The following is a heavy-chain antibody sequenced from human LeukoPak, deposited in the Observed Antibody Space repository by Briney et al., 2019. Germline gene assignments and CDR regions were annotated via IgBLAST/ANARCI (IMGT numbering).Heavy chain of an antibody. CDR3: AAGYSSSWYGWDAFDI. J-gene: IGHJ3*02. Sequence: PSETLSLTCSISGDSISTYYWSWIRQPPGKGLEWIGYIYYSGGTNYNPSLKSRVTISVDTSKNQFSLKLSSVTAADTAVYYCAAGYSSSWYGWDAFDIWGQGTMVTVSS. D-gene: IGHD6-13*01. CDR1: GDSISTYY. V-gene: IGHV4-59*08. CDR2: IYYSGGT.